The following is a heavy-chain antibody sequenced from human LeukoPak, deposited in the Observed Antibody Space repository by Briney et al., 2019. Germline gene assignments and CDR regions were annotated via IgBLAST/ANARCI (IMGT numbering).Heavy chain of an antibody. J-gene: IGHJ4*02. V-gene: IGHV1-69*13. Sequence: ASVKVSCKASGGTFSSYAISWVRQAPGQGLEWMGGIIPIFGTANYAQKFQGRVTITADESTSTAYMELRSLRSEDTAVYYCARDLTCSSTSCRDYWGQGTLVTVSS. CDR3: ARDLTCSSTSCRDY. CDR2: IIPIFGTA. CDR1: GGTFSSYA. D-gene: IGHD2-2*01.